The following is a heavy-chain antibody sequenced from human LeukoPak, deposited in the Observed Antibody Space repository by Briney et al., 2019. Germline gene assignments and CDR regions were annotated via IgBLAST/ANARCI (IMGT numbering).Heavy chain of an antibody. V-gene: IGHV3-30*18. CDR3: AKDYGDLQSYGMDV. CDR2: MSYDGRNE. J-gene: IGHJ6*02. D-gene: IGHD4-17*01. Sequence: GGSLRLSCAASGFTFSSYTMHWVRQAPGKGLEWVAVMSYDGRNEYYADSVKGRFIISRDNSKNTLHLQMNSLRVEDAAVYYCAKDYGDLQSYGMDVWGQGTTVTVSS. CDR1: GFTFSSYT.